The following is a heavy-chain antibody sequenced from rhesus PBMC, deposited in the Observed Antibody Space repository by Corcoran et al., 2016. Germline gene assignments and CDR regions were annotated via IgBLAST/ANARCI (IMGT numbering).Heavy chain of an antibody. D-gene: IGHD2-21*01. CDR3: AVYCTGSGCYGAGSLDV. J-gene: IGHJ5-2*02. CDR1: GFTFSNYW. V-gene: IGHV3-28*02. Sequence: EVQLVESGGGLAKPGGSLRLSCAASGFTFSNYWMYWVRQAPGKGLEWISAINSAGSSTYYADSVKGRFTISRENAKNTLYLQMDSLRAEDTAVYYCAVYCTGSGCYGAGSLDVWGRGVLVTVSS. CDR2: INSAGSST.